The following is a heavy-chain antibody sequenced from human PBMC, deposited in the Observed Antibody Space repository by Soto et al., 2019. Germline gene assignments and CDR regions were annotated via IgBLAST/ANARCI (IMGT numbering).Heavy chain of an antibody. CDR2: INSGNGNT. V-gene: IGHV1-3*03. CDR1: GYTFSSYT. D-gene: IGHD3-10*01. J-gene: IGHJ4*02. CDR3: ARASMVRGPHFDY. Sequence: ASVKVSCKASGYTFSSYTIHWLRQAPGQSLEWMGWINSGNGNTKYSQKFHGRVAFTRDTSANTAYMELTSLGSEDMAVYYCARASMVRGPHFDYWGQGTLVTVSS.